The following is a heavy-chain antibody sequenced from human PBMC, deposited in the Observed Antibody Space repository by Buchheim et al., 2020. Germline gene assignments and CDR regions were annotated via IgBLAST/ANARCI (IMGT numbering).Heavy chain of an antibody. CDR3: AKDLVVAATPAYFQH. CDR1: GFTFSIFG. J-gene: IGHJ1*01. Sequence: EVQLLESGGGLVQPGGSLRLSCAASGFTFSIFGMSWVRQAPEKGLEWLSSITTSGGGTYYADSVQGRFTISRDNSKNTLYLQMNNLRAEDTAVYYCAKDLVVAATPAYFQHWGQGTL. CDR2: ITTSGGGT. D-gene: IGHD2-15*01. V-gene: IGHV3-23*01.